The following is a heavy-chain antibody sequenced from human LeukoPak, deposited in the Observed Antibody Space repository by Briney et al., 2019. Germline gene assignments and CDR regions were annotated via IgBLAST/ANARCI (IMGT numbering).Heavy chain of an antibody. CDR2: IDPSVSYT. V-gene: IGHV5-10-1*01. D-gene: IGHD3-9*01. J-gene: IGHJ3*02. CDR1: GYSFTSYW. CDR3: ANGLYYDILTGSLGAFDI. Sequence: GESLKISCKGSGYSFTSYWISWVRQMPGKGLEWMGRIDPSVSYTNYSPSFQGHVTISADKSISTAYLQWSSLKASDTAMYYCANGLYYDILTGSLGAFDIWGQGTMVTVSS.